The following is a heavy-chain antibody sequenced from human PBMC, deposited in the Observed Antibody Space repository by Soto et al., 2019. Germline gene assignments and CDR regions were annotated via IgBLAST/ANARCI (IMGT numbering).Heavy chain of an antibody. D-gene: IGHD4-4*01. CDR1: GYTFTSYG. CDR3: AREAPHGVTTEWPMDV. Sequence: QVQLVQSGAEVKKPGASVKVSCKASGYTFTSYGIRWVRQAPGQGLEWMGWISAYNGNTNYAQKLQGRVTMTTDTSTSTAYMELRSLRSDDTAVYYCAREAPHGVTTEWPMDVWGQGTTVTVSS. CDR2: ISAYNGNT. J-gene: IGHJ6*02. V-gene: IGHV1-18*01.